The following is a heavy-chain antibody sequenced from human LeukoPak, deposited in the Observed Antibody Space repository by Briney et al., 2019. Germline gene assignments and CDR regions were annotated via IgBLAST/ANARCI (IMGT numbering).Heavy chain of an antibody. CDR1: GGSISSYY. Sequence: KSSETLSLTCTVSGGSISSYYWSWIRQPPEKGLEWIGYIYYSGSTNYNPSLKSRVTISVDTSKNQFSLKLSSVTAADTAVYYCARGVTSSGWFGGVFDIWGQGTMVTVSS. V-gene: IGHV4-59*01. CDR3: ARGVTSSGWFGGVFDI. CDR2: IYYSGST. D-gene: IGHD6-19*01. J-gene: IGHJ3*02.